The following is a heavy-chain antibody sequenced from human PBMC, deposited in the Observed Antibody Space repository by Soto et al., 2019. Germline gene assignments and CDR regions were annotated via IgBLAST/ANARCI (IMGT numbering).Heavy chain of an antibody. CDR3: ARSRVRVGATAGRAMGY. CDR2: MSAYNGNT. CDR1: GYTFTSYG. D-gene: IGHD1-26*01. J-gene: IGHJ4*02. Sequence: QVQLVQSGAEVKRPGASVKVSCKASGYTFTSYGISWVRQAPGQGLEWMGWMSAYNGNTNYAQKLQGRVTMTTDTSTSTAYMELRSLRSDDTAVYYCARSRVRVGATAGRAMGYWGQGTLVTVSS. V-gene: IGHV1-18*01.